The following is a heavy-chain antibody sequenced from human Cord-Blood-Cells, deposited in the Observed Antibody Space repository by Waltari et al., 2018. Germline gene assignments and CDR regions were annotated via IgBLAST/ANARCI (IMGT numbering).Heavy chain of an antibody. J-gene: IGHJ4*02. D-gene: IGHD1-26*01. CDR3: AKAESGSLDY. V-gene: IGHV3-9*03. Sequence: EVQLVESGGGLVQPGRSLRLSCAASGFTFDDYAMHWVRQAPGKGLEWVSGISWNSGSIGYADSVKGRFTISRDNAKNSLYLQMNSLRAEDMALYYCAKAESGSLDYWGQGTLVTVSS. CDR1: GFTFDDYA. CDR2: ISWNSGSI.